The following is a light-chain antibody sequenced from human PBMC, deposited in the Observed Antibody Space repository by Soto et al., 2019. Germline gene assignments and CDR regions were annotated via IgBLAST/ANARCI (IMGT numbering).Light chain of an antibody. J-gene: IGKJ1*01. CDR3: QQYNNWPQT. CDR2: GAS. V-gene: IGKV3-20*01. Sequence: EIVLTQSPGTLSLSPGERATLSCRASQSVSSSYLAWYQQKPGQAPRLLIYGASSRATGIPDRFSGSGSGTDFTLTITSLQSEDFAVYYCQQYNNWPQTFGQGTRWIS. CDR1: QSVSSSY.